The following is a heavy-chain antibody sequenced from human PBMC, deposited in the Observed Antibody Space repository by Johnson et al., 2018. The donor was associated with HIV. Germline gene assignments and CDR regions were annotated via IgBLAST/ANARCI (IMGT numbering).Heavy chain of an antibody. J-gene: IGHJ3*01. V-gene: IGHV3-11*04. Sequence: VQLVESGGGLVKPGGSLRLSCAVSGFKFSDFYMTWIRQVPGKGLECVAYISSSGAGIYYADSVRGRFTISRDNAKNSLFLQMNSLSAEDTAIYYCARDPPGRAFDVSGLGTTVTVSS. CDR1: GFKFSDFY. CDR2: ISSSGAGI. CDR3: ARDPPGRAFDV.